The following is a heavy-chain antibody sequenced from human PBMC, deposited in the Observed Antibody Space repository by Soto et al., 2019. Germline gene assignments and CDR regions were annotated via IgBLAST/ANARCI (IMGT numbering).Heavy chain of an antibody. V-gene: IGHV1-3*01. CDR3: ARVTGGDIVAQNQNWFDP. Sequence: QVQLVQSGAEVKKPGASVKVSCKASGYTFTSYAMHWVRQAPGQRLEWMGWINAGNGNTKYSQKFQGRVTITRDTSAITAYMELSSLRSEDTAVYYCARVTGGDIVAQNQNWFDPWGQGTLVTVSS. D-gene: IGHD5-12*01. CDR2: INAGNGNT. J-gene: IGHJ5*02. CDR1: GYTFTSYA.